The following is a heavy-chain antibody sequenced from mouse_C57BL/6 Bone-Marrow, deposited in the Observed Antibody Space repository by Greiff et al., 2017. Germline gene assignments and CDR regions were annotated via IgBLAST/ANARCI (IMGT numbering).Heavy chain of an antibody. Sequence: QVQLQQPGAELVMPGASVKLSCKASGYTFTSYWMHWVKQRPGQGLEWIGEIDPSASYTNYNQKFKGKSKLTVDKSSSTAYMQLSSLTSEDTAVYYCAVVTTRYAMDYWGQGTSVTVSS. CDR3: AVVTTRYAMDY. CDR2: IDPSASYT. D-gene: IGHD2-2*01. CDR1: GYTFTSYW. J-gene: IGHJ4*01. V-gene: IGHV1-69*01.